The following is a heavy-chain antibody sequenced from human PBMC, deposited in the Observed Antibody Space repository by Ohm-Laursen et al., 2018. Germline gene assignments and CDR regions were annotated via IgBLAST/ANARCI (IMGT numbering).Heavy chain of an antibody. CDR2: ISGSGGST. J-gene: IGHJ4*02. Sequence: GSLRLSCAASGFTFSSYAMSWVRQAPGKGLEWVSAISGSGGSTYYADSVKGRFTISRDNSKNTLYLQMNSLRAEDTAVYYCAKDPAAFTVAGISSFDYWGQGTLVTVSS. CDR1: GFTFSSYA. CDR3: AKDPAAFTVAGISSFDY. V-gene: IGHV3-23*01. D-gene: IGHD6-19*01.